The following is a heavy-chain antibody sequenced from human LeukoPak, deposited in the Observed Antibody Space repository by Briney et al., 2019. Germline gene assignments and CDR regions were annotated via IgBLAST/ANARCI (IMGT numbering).Heavy chain of an antibody. CDR1: GGSVSSGNSY. CDR3: AREYSGRFDP. J-gene: IGHJ5*02. D-gene: IGHD4-23*01. CDR2: IYYSGST. Sequence: SETLSLTCTVSGGSVSSGNSYWNWIRQPPGKGLEWIGYIYYSGSTNYNPSLKSQVTMSIDTSKNQFSLRLSSVTAADTAIYYCAREYSGRFDPWGLGTLVTVSS. V-gene: IGHV4-61*01.